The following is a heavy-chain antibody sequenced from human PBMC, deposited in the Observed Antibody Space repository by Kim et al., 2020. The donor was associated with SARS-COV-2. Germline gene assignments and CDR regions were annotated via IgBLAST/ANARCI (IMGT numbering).Heavy chain of an antibody. Sequence: GGSLRLSCAASGFTFSNFDMSWVRQAPGKGLEWVSAITSDSRTYYADSVKGRFTISRDNSKNTLYLQMNSLRAEDTAVYYCAREAPRRGDFWGQGTLVA. CDR3: AREAPRRGDF. J-gene: IGHJ4*02. CDR2: ITSDSRT. CDR1: GFTFSNFD. V-gene: IGHV3-23*01.